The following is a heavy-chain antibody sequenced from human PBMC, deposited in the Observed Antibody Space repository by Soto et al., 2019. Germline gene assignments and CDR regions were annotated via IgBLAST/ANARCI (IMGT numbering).Heavy chain of an antibody. Sequence: ASVKVSCKASGYTCTSYYMHWVRQAPGQGLEWMGIINPSGGSTSYAQKFQGRVTMTRDTSTSTVYMELSSLRSEDTAVYYCARGHDSWSGYYIGPFDHWGHGTMVTVSS. D-gene: IGHD3-3*01. CDR1: GYTCTSYY. V-gene: IGHV1-46*01. CDR2: INPSGGST. CDR3: ARGHDSWSGYYIGPFDH. J-gene: IGHJ4*01.